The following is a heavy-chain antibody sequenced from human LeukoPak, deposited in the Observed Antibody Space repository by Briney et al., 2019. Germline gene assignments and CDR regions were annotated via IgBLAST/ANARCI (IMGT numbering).Heavy chain of an antibody. CDR2: ISSSSSYI. J-gene: IGHJ3*02. CDR3: AKDSSGDAFDI. V-gene: IGHV3-21*01. D-gene: IGHD5-12*01. CDR1: GFTFSSYS. Sequence: TGGSLRLSCAASGFTFSSYSMNWVRQAPGKGLEWVSSISSSSSYIYYADSVKGRFTISRDNAKNSLYLQMNSLRAEDTAVYYCAKDSSGDAFDIWGQGTMVTVSS.